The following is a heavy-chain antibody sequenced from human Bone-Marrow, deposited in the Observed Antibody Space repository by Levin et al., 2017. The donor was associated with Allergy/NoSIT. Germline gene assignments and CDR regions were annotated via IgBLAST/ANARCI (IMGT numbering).Heavy chain of an antibody. J-gene: IGHJ4*02. D-gene: IGHD3-10*01. Sequence: GGSLRLSCVGSGFTFNNYGIHWIRQAPGKGLEWVAVISFDGSDIKYTDSVKGRFTISRDDSKNTLFLQMNSLRPEDTAIYYCAREGGRMIRGLISFWGQGALVTVSS. V-gene: IGHV3-30*03. CDR1: GFTFNNYG. CDR3: AREGGRMIRGLISF. CDR2: ISFDGSDI.